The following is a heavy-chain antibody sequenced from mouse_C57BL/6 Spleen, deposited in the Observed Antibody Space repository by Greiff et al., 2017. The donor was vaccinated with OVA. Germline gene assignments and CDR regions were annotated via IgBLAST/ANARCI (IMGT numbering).Heavy chain of an antibody. J-gene: IGHJ4*01. CDR1: GFTFSSYA. V-gene: IGHV5-9-1*02. Sequence: EVQRVESGEGLVKPGGSLKLSCAASGFTFSSYAMSWVRQTPEKRLEWVAYISSGGDYIYYADTVKGRFTISRDNARNNLYLQMSSLKSEDTAMYYCTRAPYYYGSSDYYAMDYWGQGTSVTVSS. CDR2: ISSGGDYI. D-gene: IGHD1-1*01. CDR3: TRAPYYYGSSDYYAMDY.